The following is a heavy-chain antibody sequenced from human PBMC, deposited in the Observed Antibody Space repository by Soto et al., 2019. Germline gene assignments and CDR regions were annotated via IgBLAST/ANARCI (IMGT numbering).Heavy chain of an antibody. D-gene: IGHD6-13*01. CDR3: ARAAGRRGLNDAFDV. V-gene: IGHV1-2*02. J-gene: IGHJ3*01. CDR1: GYTFIDHY. CDR2: ITPNSGAT. Sequence: RASVKVSCKASGYTFIDHYIHWVRQAPGQGLEWMGWITPNSGATKYAQKFQGRVTMTRDASINTAYVDVTGLTFDDTAVYFCARAAGRRGLNDAFDVWGQVTLVTVSS.